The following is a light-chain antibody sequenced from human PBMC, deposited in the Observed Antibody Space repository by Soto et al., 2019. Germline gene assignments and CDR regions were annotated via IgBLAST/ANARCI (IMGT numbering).Light chain of an antibody. J-gene: IGKJ3*01. CDR1: QSVSNNY. Sequence: EIVLTQSPGTLSLSPGERATLSCRASQSVSNNYLAWYQQKPGQAPRLLISGASNRATGIPDRFSGSGSGTDFTLAISRLEPEDFALYYCQQYGTSPFTFGYGTKVDLK. V-gene: IGKV3-20*01. CDR3: QQYGTSPFT. CDR2: GAS.